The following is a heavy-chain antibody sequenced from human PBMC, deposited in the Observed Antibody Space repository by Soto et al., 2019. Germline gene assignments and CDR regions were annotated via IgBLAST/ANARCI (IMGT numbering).Heavy chain of an antibody. Sequence: SATLSLTSTVSGGSISSGGYYWSWIRQHPGKGLEWIGYIYYSGRTYYNPSLHSRVSIAVDTTENQFSLKLTSVTAADTSVYYCARGSFSSSSSWFDPWGRGTLVTVSS. CDR1: GGSISSGGYY. V-gene: IGHV4-31*03. D-gene: IGHD6-6*01. CDR2: IYYSGRT. CDR3: ARGSFSSSSSWFDP. J-gene: IGHJ5*02.